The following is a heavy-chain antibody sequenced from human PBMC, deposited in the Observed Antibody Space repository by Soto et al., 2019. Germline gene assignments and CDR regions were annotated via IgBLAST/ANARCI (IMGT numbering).Heavy chain of an antibody. CDR2: IYHTGRS. CDR1: GDSINDKNW. J-gene: IGHJ4*02. D-gene: IGHD3-10*01. CDR3: ARVGGFGATTIDY. Sequence: PSETLSLTCSVSGDSINDKNWWTWLRQPPGKRLEWIGDIYHTGRSSYNPSLTSRVAMSVDKSKNQSSLKLSSVTAADTAVYYCARVGGFGATTIDYWGQGTLVTVSS. V-gene: IGHV4-4*02.